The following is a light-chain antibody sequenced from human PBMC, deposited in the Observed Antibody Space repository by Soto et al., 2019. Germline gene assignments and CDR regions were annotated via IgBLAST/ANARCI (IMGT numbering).Light chain of an antibody. CDR1: QGIGSD. J-gene: IGKJ2*01. Sequence: AIQMTQSPSSLSASVGDRVTIACRASQGIGSDLGWYQQKPGKAPKLLIYDASSLQSGVPSRFSGSGSGTDFTLTISSLQPEDFATYYCPQDYSYPYTFGQGTKLEIK. V-gene: IGKV1-6*01. CDR3: PQDYSYPYT. CDR2: DAS.